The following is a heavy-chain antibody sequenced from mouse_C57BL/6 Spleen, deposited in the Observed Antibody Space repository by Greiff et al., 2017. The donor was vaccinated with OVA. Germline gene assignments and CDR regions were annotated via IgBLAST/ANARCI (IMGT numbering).Heavy chain of an antibody. Sequence: EVQVVESGAGLVKPGGSLKLSCAASGFTFSSYAMSWVRQTPEKRLEWVAYISSGGDYIYYADTVKGRFTISRDNARNTLYLQMSSLKSEDTAMYYCTRERGSTTVVEGAWFAYWGQGTLVTVSA. J-gene: IGHJ3*01. CDR3: TRERGSTTVVEGAWFAY. V-gene: IGHV5-9-1*02. D-gene: IGHD1-1*01. CDR1: GFTFSSYA. CDR2: ISSGGDYI.